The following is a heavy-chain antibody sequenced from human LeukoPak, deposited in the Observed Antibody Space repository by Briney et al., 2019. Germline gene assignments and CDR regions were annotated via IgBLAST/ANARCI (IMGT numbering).Heavy chain of an antibody. Sequence: GGSLRLSCAASGFTFSSYEMNWVRQAPGKGLEWVSSISSSSTYIYYAGSVKGRFTISRDNAKNSLFLQMNSLRAEDTAVYYCARDKGTEGLLPRGDWYFDLWGRGTLVTVSS. J-gene: IGHJ2*01. V-gene: IGHV3-21*01. CDR1: GFTFSSYE. CDR3: ARDKGTEGLLPRGDWYFDL. D-gene: IGHD3-3*01. CDR2: ISSSSTYI.